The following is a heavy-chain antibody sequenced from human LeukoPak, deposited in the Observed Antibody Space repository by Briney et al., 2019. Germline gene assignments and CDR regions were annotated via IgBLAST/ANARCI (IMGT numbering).Heavy chain of an antibody. CDR3: AKEGGYDFWSGYFDY. V-gene: IGHV3-30*02. CDR2: IRYDGSNK. J-gene: IGHJ4*02. D-gene: IGHD3-3*01. CDR1: GFTFSSYG. Sequence: GGSLRLSCAASGFTFSSYGMHWVRQAPGKGLEWVAFIRYDGSNKYYADSVKGRFTISRDNSKYTLYLQMNSLRAEDTAVYYCAKEGGYDFWSGYFDYWGQGTLVTVSS.